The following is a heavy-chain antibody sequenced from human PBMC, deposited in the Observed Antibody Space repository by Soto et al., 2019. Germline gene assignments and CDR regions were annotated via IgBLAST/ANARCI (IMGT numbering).Heavy chain of an antibody. CDR3: ARGGGPFINSVTNPFDY. CDR1: GFSVSNNF. Sequence: GGSLRLSCVVSGFSVSNNFMSWVRQAPGMRLDWVSVIYADGTTYYVDSVKGRFTISRHNSRNTLYLQMDSLRTEDTAVYYCARGGGPFINSVTNPFDYWGQGTLVTVSS. D-gene: IGHD4-17*01. J-gene: IGHJ4*02. CDR2: IYADGTT. V-gene: IGHV3-53*04.